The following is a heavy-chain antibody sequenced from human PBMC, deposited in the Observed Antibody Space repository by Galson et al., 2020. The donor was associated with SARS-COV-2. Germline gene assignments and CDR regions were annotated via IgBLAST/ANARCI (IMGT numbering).Heavy chain of an antibody. V-gene: IGHV3-15*01. J-gene: IGHJ4*02. Sequence: GESLKISCVASGFAFIDTWMSWVRRAPGKGLEWIGRIRTNTDGESPEYAAPVKGRFIISRDDSKNTLFLQMNSLKTEDTAMYYCASHRTPYGDYEGVEYWGQGTLVTVSS. CDR1: GFAFIDTW. D-gene: IGHD4-17*01. CDR3: ASHRTPYGDYEGVEY. CDR2: IRTNTDGESP.